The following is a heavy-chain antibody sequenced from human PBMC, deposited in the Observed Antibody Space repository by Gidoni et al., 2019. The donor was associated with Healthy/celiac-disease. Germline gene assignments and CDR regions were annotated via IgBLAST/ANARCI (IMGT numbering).Heavy chain of an antibody. Sequence: EVQLVQSGAEVNKPGESLKISCKGSGYSFTNYWTGWGRQMPGKGLEWMGIIYPGDSDTRDSTSFQGKVTSSADKSISTAYLQWSSLKASDTAMYYCARPWGGARGDAFDIWGQGTMVTVSS. CDR3: ARPWGGARGDAFDI. V-gene: IGHV5-51*01. D-gene: IGHD1-26*01. CDR1: GYSFTNYW. J-gene: IGHJ3*02. CDR2: IYPGDSDT.